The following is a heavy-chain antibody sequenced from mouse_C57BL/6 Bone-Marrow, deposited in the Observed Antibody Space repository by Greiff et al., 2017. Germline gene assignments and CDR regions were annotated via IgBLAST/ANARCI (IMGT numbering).Heavy chain of an antibody. V-gene: IGHV14-4*01. CDR3: TPYGNYDFDY. CDR1: GFNIKDDY. D-gene: IGHD2-10*02. Sequence: EVQLQESGAELVRPGASVKLSCTASGFNIKDDYMHWVKQRPEQGLEWIGWIDPENGDTEYASKFQGKATITAGTSSNTAYLQLSSLTSEDTAVYYCTPYGNYDFDYWGQGTTLTVSS. J-gene: IGHJ2*01. CDR2: IDPENGDT.